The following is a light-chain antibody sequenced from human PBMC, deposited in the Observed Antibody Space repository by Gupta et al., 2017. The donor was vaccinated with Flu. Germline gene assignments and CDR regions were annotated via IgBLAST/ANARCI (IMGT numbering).Light chain of an antibody. CDR2: DAS. V-gene: IGKV3-11*01. CDR1: QSVGTY. J-gene: IGKJ2*01. CDR3: QKHSNCPPST. Sequence: EIVLTQSPATLSLSPGERATLSCRASQSVGTYLAWYKQKPGQTPRLLIYDASNRDTGITARFSGSGYGKDLALTISSREQEDFAVYYCQKHSNCPPSTFGQGTKLDI.